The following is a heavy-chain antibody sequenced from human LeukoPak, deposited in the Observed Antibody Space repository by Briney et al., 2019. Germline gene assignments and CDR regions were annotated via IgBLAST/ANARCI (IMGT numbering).Heavy chain of an antibody. V-gene: IGHV4-34*01. CDR1: GGSFSGYY. CDR3: ARGPFGVVTRNWFDP. D-gene: IGHD3-3*01. J-gene: IGHJ5*02. CDR2: INHSGST. Sequence: SETLSLTCAVYGGSFSGYYWSWIRQPPGKGLEWIGEINHSGSTNYNPSLKSRVAISVDTSKNQFSLKLSSVTAADTAVYYCARGPFGVVTRNWFDPWGQGTLVTVSS.